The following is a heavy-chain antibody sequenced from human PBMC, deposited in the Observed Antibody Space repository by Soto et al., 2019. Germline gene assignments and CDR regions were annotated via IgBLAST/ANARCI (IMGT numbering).Heavy chain of an antibody. V-gene: IGHV6-1*01. CDR2: TYYRSQWYN. CDR3: VRSSNWSFYS. CDR1: GDSVSSNSAV. J-gene: IGHJ4*02. Sequence: SQTLSLTCAVSGDSVSSNSAVWNWIRQSPSRGLEWLGRTYYRSQWYNDYAVSVKSRITINPDTSKNQLSLQLNSVTPEDTAVYYCVRSSNWSFYSWGQGTLVTVS. D-gene: IGHD6-13*01.